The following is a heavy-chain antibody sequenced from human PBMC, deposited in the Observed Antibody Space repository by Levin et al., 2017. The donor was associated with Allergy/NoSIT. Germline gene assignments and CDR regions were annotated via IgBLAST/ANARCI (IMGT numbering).Heavy chain of an antibody. D-gene: IGHD1-26*01. V-gene: IGHV3-30*04. CDR1: GFPFNSYA. J-gene: IGHJ4*02. CDR3: ARAVYTGSYYN. CDR2: ISYDGSNK. Sequence: GGSLRLSCAASGFPFNSYAMHWVRQAPGKGLEWVALISYDGSNKDYADSVKGRFTISRDNSKNTVYPQMNSLRTHDTAVYYCARAVYTGSYYNWGQGTLVAVSS.